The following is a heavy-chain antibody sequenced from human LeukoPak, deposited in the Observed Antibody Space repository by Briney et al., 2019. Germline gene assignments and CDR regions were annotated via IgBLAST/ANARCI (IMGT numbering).Heavy chain of an antibody. CDR3: ARDAIAAARSKQRNWFDP. D-gene: IGHD6-13*01. CDR1: GYTFTGYY. V-gene: IGHV1-2*02. CDR2: INPNSGGT. Sequence: ASVTVSCKASGYTFTGYYMHWVRQAPGQGLEWMGWINPNSGGTNYAQKFQGRVTMTRDTSISTAYMELSRLRSDDTAVYYCARDAIAAARSKQRNWFDPWGQGTLVTVSS. J-gene: IGHJ5*02.